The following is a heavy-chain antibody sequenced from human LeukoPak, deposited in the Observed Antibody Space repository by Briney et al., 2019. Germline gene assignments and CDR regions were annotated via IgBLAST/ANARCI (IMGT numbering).Heavy chain of an antibody. CDR3: ARKGYCSITSCRNWFAP. CDR2: INPNSGGT. D-gene: IGHD2-2*01. V-gene: IGHV1-2*02. CDR1: GYTFTGYY. Sequence: ASVKISCKASGYTFTGYYMHWVRQAPGQGLEWMGWINPNSGGTNYAQKFQGRVTMTRDTSISTAYMELSRLRSDDTAVYYCARKGYCSITSCRNWFAPGGRGTLVTVSS. J-gene: IGHJ5*02.